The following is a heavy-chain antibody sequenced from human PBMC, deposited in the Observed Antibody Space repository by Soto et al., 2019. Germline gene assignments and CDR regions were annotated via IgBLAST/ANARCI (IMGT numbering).Heavy chain of an antibody. V-gene: IGHV4-61*01. CDR2: IYFTGST. CDR3: TGGPPRVQWFDP. Sequence: SETLSLTCTVSGGAVSSGTYYWSWIRQPPGKGLEWNGHIYFTGSTNYNPSLKSRVTMSLDTSRNQFSLKLSSVTAADTAVYYCTGGPPRVQWFDPWGLGTLVTVSS. CDR1: GGAVSSGTYY. J-gene: IGHJ5*02.